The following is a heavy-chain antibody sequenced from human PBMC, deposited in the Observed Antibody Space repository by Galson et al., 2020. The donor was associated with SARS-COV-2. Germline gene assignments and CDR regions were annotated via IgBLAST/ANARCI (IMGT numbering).Heavy chain of an antibody. V-gene: IGHV3-30*18. CDR3: AKDRFWSGYYSYYYYYGMDV. D-gene: IGHD3-3*01. CDR1: GFTFSSYG. CDR2: ISYDGSNK. Sequence: GGSLRLSCAASGFTFSSYGMHWVRQAPGKGLEWVAVISYDGSNKYYADSVKGRFTISRDNSKNTLYLQMNSLRAEDTAVYYCAKDRFWSGYYSYYYYYGMDVWGQGTTVTVSS. J-gene: IGHJ6*02.